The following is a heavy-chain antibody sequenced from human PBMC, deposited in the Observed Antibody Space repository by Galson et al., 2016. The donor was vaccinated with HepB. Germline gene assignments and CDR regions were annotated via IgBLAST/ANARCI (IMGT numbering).Heavy chain of an antibody. CDR3: ASPYFYDTSGYRPAGDAFDI. Sequence: SVKVSCKASGGTFANYAISWVRQAPGQGLEWMGGIIPVFGTANYAQKFQGRVTITADESTSTAYMELSSLRSEDTAVYYCASPYFYDTSGYRPAGDAFDIWGQGTMVNVSS. D-gene: IGHD3-22*01. CDR1: GGTFANYA. V-gene: IGHV1-69*13. J-gene: IGHJ3*02. CDR2: IIPVFGTA.